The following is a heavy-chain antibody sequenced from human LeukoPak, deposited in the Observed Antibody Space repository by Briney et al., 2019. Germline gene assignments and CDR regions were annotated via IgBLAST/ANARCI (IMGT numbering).Heavy chain of an antibody. Sequence: GESLKISCETSGYSFTTYWIGWVRQMPGTGLEWVGAIYPGDSDTRYSPSFQGQVTTSADKSISTAYLQWSSLKASDTAMYYCARLRGASNWFDPWGQGTLVTVSS. J-gene: IGHJ5*02. D-gene: IGHD1-26*01. CDR3: ARLRGASNWFDP. V-gene: IGHV5-51*01. CDR2: IYPGDSDT. CDR1: GYSFTTYW.